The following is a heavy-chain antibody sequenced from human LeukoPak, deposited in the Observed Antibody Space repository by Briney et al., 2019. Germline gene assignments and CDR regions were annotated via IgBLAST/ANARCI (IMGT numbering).Heavy chain of an antibody. CDR2: INPNSGGT. CDR3: ARGSYYDSSGYYGFDI. D-gene: IGHD3-22*01. CDR1: GYTFTGYY. J-gene: IGHJ3*02. V-gene: IGHV1-2*02. Sequence: GASVKVSCKASGYTFTGYYMHWMRQAPGQGLEWMGWINPNSGGTNYAQKFQGRVTMTRDTSISTAYMELSRLRSDDTAVYYCARGSYYDSSGYYGFDIWGQGTMVTVPS.